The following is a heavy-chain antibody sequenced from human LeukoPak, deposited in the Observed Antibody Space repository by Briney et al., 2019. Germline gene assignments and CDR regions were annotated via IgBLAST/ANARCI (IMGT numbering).Heavy chain of an antibody. Sequence: GGSLRLSCAASGFTFGSYWMHWVRQAPGKGLVWVSRINSDGSSTSYADSVKGRFTISRDNAKNTLYLQMNSLRAEDTAVYYCARGYNWNDEFDYWGQGTLVTVSS. J-gene: IGHJ4*02. CDR1: GFTFGSYW. D-gene: IGHD1-1*01. CDR3: ARGYNWNDEFDY. CDR2: INSDGSST. V-gene: IGHV3-74*01.